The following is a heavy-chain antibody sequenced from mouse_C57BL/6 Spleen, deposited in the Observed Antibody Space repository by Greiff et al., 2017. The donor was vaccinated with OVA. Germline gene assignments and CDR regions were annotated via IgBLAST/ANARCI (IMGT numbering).Heavy chain of an antibody. CDR2: IYPGDGDT. V-gene: IGHV1-82*01. Sequence: QVQLQQSGPELVKPGASVKISCKASGYAFSSSWMNWVKQRPGKGLEWIGRIYPGDGDTNYNGKFKGKATLTADKSSSTAYMQLSSLTSEDSAVYFCASDTDCYYLDYWGQGTTLTVSS. J-gene: IGHJ2*01. CDR3: ASDTDCYYLDY. D-gene: IGHD3-1*01. CDR1: GYAFSSSW.